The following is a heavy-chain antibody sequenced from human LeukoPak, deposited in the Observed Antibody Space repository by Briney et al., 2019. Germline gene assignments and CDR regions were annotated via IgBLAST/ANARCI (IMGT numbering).Heavy chain of an antibody. CDR3: ARVDANDSSGYLAGLDY. J-gene: IGHJ4*02. CDR1: GYTFTGYY. CDR2: INPNSGGT. D-gene: IGHD3-22*01. V-gene: IGHV1-2*02. Sequence: ASVKVSCKASGYTFTGYYMHWVRQAPGQGLEWMGWINPNSGGTNYAQKFRGRVTMTRDTSISTAYMELSRLRSDDTAVYYCARVDANDSSGYLAGLDYWGQGTLVTVSS.